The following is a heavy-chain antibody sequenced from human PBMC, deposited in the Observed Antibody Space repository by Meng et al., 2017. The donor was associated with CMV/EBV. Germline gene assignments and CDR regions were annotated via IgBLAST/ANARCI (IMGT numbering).Heavy chain of an antibody. D-gene: IGHD1-26*01. CDR3: ARDYVVGATTAYFQH. Sequence: GESLKISCAASGFTFDDYGMSWVRQAPGKGLEWVSGINWNGGSTGYADSVKGRFTISRDNAKNSLYLQMNSLRAEDTAVYYCARDYVVGATTAYFQHWGQGTLVTVSS. J-gene: IGHJ1*01. CDR2: INWNGGST. CDR1: GFTFDDYG. V-gene: IGHV3-20*04.